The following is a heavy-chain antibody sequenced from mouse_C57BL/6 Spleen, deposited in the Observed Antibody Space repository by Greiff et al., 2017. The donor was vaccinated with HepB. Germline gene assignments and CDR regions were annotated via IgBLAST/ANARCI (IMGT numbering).Heavy chain of an antibody. CDR2: ISSGGDYI. J-gene: IGHJ2*01. D-gene: IGHD1-1*01. CDR3: TRAFGYYGSSYAYYFDY. V-gene: IGHV5-9-1*02. Sequence: EVKLVESGEGLVKPGGSLKLSCAASGFTFSSYAMSWVRQTPEKRLEWVAYISSGGDYIYYADTVKGRFTISRDNARNTQYLQMSSLKSEDTAMYYCTRAFGYYGSSYAYYFDYWGQGTTLTVSS. CDR1: GFTFSSYA.